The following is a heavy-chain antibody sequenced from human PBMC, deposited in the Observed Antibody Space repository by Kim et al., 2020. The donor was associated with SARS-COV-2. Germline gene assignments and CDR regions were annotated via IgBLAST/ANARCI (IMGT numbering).Heavy chain of an antibody. V-gene: IGHV5-10-1*01. CDR1: GYSFTSYW. CDR2: IDPSDSYT. J-gene: IGHJ4*02. D-gene: IGHD6-19*01. Sequence: GESLKISCKGSGYSFTSYWIRWVRQMPGKGLEWMGRIDPSDSYTNYSPSFQGHVTISADKSISTAYLQWSSLKASDTAMYYCARGDTRYSSGWFELDYWGQGTLVTVSS. CDR3: ARGDTRYSSGWFELDY.